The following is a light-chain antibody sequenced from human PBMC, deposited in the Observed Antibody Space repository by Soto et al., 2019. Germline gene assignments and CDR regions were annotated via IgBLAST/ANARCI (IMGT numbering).Light chain of an antibody. CDR1: ESISSY. CDR2: TAS. CDR3: QQSYSPSLFS. J-gene: IGKJ3*01. Sequence: DIQMTQSPSSLSASVGDRVTITCRASESISSYLNWYQQKPGKAPKLLIYTASRLQSGVPSRFSGSGSGTDYSLTISSLQPEDFATYYCQQSYSPSLFSFGPGTTVDI. V-gene: IGKV1-39*01.